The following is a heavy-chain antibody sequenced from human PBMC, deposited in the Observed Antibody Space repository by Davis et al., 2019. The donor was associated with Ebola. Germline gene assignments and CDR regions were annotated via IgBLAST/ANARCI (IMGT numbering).Heavy chain of an antibody. J-gene: IGHJ6*02. V-gene: IGHV3-48*04. CDR2: ISGGGRTI. Sequence: PGGSLRFSCAASGFIFNTYWMTWVRQAPGKGLEWVSYISGGGRTIYYADSVKGRFTISRDNAKNSLYLQMNSLRAEDTAVYYCARRLIAARPYYYYGMDVWGQGTTVTVSS. D-gene: IGHD6-6*01. CDR3: ARRLIAARPYYYYGMDV. CDR1: GFIFNTYW.